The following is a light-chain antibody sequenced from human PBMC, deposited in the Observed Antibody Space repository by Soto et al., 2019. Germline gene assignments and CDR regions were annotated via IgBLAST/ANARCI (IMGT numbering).Light chain of an antibody. CDR3: QQSYSSTWT. Sequence: DIQMTQSPSSLSASVGDRVTITCQASQDISNYLNWYQQKPGTAPKLLMHATSILQSGVPSRFSGSGSGTEFTLTISSLQPEDFATYYCQQSYSSTWTFGQGTRVDMK. J-gene: IGKJ1*01. CDR1: QDISNY. V-gene: IGKV1-39*01. CDR2: ATS.